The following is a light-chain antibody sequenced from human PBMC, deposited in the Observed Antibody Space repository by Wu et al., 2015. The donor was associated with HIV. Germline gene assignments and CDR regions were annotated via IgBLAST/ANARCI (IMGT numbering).Light chain of an antibody. CDR2: GAS. Sequence: EIVLTQSPGTLPLSPGERVTLSCRASQSISSSYLAWYQQKPGQAPRLLIYGASSRATGIPDRFSGSGSGTDFTLTISRLEPEDFAVYYCQEHGNFGQGTKLEIK. CDR1: QSISSSY. J-gene: IGKJ2*01. CDR3: QEHGN. V-gene: IGKV3-20*01.